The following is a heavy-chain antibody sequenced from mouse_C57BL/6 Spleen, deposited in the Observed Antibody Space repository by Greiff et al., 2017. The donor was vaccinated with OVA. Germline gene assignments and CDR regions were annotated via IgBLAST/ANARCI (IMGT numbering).Heavy chain of an antibody. J-gene: IGHJ4*01. CDR1: GYTFTSYW. CDR3: ARGGYGSSSYAMDY. CDR2: IDPSDSYT. Sequence: VQLQQPGAELVMPGASVKLSCKASGYTFTSYWMHWVKQRPGQGLEWIGEIDPSDSYTNYTQKFKGKSTLTVDKSSSTAYMQLSSLTSEDSAVYYCARGGYGSSSYAMDYWGQGTSVTVSS. D-gene: IGHD1-1*01. V-gene: IGHV1-69*01.